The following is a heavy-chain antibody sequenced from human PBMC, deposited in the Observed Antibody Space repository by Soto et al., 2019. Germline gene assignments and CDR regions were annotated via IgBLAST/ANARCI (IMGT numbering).Heavy chain of an antibody. Sequence: GGSLRLSCAASGFTFSSYGMHWVRQAPGKGLEWVAVISYDGSNKYYADSVKGRFTISRDNSKNTLYLQMNSLRAEDTAVYYCAKDRITEAVAGTPEGYWGQGTLVTVSS. CDR2: ISYDGSNK. V-gene: IGHV3-30*18. CDR3: AKDRITEAVAGTPEGY. CDR1: GFTFSSYG. D-gene: IGHD6-19*01. J-gene: IGHJ4*02.